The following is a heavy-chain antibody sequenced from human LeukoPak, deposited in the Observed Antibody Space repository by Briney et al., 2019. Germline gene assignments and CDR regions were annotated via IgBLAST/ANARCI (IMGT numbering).Heavy chain of an antibody. CDR2: INPNSGRT. Sequence: ASVKVACKASGYTFTGYYMNWVRQAPGQGLEWMGWINPNSGRTNYAHNFQGRVTLTRDPSISTAYMELTGLTSNDTGVYYCARTREYSSTWFFPPFDPWGQGTLVTVSS. J-gene: IGHJ5*02. D-gene: IGHD6-13*01. CDR3: ARTREYSSTWFFPPFDP. V-gene: IGHV1-2*02. CDR1: GYTFTGYY.